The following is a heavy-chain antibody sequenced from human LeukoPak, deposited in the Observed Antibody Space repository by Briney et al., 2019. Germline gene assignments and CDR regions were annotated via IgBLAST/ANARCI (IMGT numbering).Heavy chain of an antibody. V-gene: IGHV3-23*01. CDR3: GAYGWFDP. J-gene: IGHJ5*02. CDR2: ISDNGGNT. D-gene: IGHD3-10*01. CDR1: GFTFSIYG. Sequence: GGSLRLSGAASGFTFSIYGVGWVRQAPGKGLEWVSSISDNGGNTYYADSAKGRFTISRDNSKNTLYLQMTSLRAEDTALYGSGAYGWFDPWGQGTLVTVSS.